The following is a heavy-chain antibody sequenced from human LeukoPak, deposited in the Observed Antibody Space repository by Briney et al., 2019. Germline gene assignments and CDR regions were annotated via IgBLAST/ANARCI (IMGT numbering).Heavy chain of an antibody. J-gene: IGHJ3*01. CDR1: GYTFTGYY. Sequence: ASVKVSCKASGYTFTGYYMHWVRQAPGQGLEWMGRINPNSGGTNYAQKFQGRVTMTRDTSISTAYMELSRPRSDDTAVYYCARGLETNWGSIETWGQGTMVTVSS. V-gene: IGHV1-2*06. D-gene: IGHD7-27*01. CDR3: ARGLETNWGSIET. CDR2: INPNSGGT.